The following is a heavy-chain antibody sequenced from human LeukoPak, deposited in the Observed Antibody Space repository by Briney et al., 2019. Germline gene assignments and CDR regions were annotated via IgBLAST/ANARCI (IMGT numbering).Heavy chain of an antibody. CDR3: ARETYCGGDCSWEGAFDI. D-gene: IGHD2-21*02. CDR1: GGSISSGGYY. J-gene: IGHJ3*02. CDR2: IYYSGST. Sequence: SETLSLTCTVSGGSISSGGYYWSWIRQHPGKGLEWIGYIYYSGSTYYNPSLKSRVTISVDTSKNQFSLKLSSVTAADTAVYYCARETYCGGDCSWEGAFDIWGQGTMVTVSS. V-gene: IGHV4-31*03.